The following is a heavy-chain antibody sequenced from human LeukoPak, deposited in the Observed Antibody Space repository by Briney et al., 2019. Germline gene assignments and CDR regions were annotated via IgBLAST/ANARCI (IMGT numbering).Heavy chain of an antibody. CDR2: IYYSGSN. D-gene: IGHD1-26*01. Sequence: SETLSLPCTVSGGSISSYYWSWIRHPPGKALEWIGYIYYSGSNKYNPSLKSRVTISVDTSKNQFSLKLSSVTDAATAVYYCARHLPKWGWDYWGQGTLVTVSS. CDR1: GGSISSYY. V-gene: IGHV4-59*08. CDR3: ARHLPKWGWDY. J-gene: IGHJ4*02.